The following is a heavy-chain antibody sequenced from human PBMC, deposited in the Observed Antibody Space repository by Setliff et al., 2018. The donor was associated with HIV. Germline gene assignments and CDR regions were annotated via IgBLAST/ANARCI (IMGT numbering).Heavy chain of an antibody. J-gene: IGHJ4*02. D-gene: IGHD6-13*01. Sequence: AGGSLRLSCAAFGFTFSNYGMHWVRQAPGKGLEWVAFLRFDGSNKYYVDSVKGRFTVSRDNSKNTLYLQMNSLRPEDTALYYCAKDRLLDGSSWYYLDYWGQGTLVTVSS. CDR3: AKDRLLDGSSWYYLDY. V-gene: IGHV3-30*02. CDR2: LRFDGSNK. CDR1: GFTFSNYG.